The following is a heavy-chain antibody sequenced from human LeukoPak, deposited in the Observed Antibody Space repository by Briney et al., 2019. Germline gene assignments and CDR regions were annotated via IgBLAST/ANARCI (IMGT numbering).Heavy chain of an antibody. CDR2: ISAYNGNT. CDR3: ARVGGYSSSWYLLGENFDY. V-gene: IGHV1-18*01. Sequence: ASVKVSCKASGYTFTSYGISWVRQAPGQGLEWMGWISAYNGNTNYAQKLQGRVTMTTDTSTSTAYMELRSLRSDDTAVYYCARVGGYSSSWYLLGENFDYWGQGTLVTVSS. CDR1: GYTFTSYG. D-gene: IGHD6-13*01. J-gene: IGHJ4*02.